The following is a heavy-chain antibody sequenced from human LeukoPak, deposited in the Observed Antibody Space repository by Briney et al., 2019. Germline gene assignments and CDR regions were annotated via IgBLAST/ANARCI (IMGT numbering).Heavy chain of an antibody. CDR2: ISSIGDNT. J-gene: IGHJ4*02. CDR1: GFTFCIYV. CDR3: VRGSDL. Sequence: GSLRLSCSVSGFTFCIYVMHWVRQAPREGLEYVSAISSIGDNTYYADSVKGRFTISRDNPKNTLYLQMSSLRADDTAVYYCVRGSDLWRQGTLHSVSS. V-gene: IGHV3-64D*06.